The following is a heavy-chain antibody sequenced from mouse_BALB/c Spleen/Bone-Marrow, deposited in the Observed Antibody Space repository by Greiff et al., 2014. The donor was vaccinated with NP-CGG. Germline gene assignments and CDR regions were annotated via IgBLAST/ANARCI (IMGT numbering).Heavy chain of an antibody. CDR1: GYTFSSYW. V-gene: IGHV1-9*01. CDR2: ILPGSDST. Sequence: VQLQQSGAELMKPGASVKISCKATGYTFSSYWIEWVKQRPGHGLEWIGEILPGSDSTNYNEKFKGKATFTADTSSNTAYMQLSSLTSEDSAVYYCASWDYDGYFYAMDYWGQGTSVTVSS. J-gene: IGHJ4*01. CDR3: ASWDYDGYFYAMDY. D-gene: IGHD2-3*01.